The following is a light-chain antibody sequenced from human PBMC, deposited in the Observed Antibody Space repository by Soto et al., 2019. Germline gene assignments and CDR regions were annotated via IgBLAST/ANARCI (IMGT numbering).Light chain of an antibody. Sequence: QPVLTQPPSVSGAPGQRVTISCTGSSSNIGAGYGVHWYQQLPGAAPKLLIYGNTNRPSGVPDRISGSQSGTSASLAITGLQAEDEADYYCQTADTSLSVVFGGGTQLTVL. V-gene: IGLV1-40*01. CDR1: SSNIGAGYG. CDR2: GNT. CDR3: QTADTSLSVV. J-gene: IGLJ2*01.